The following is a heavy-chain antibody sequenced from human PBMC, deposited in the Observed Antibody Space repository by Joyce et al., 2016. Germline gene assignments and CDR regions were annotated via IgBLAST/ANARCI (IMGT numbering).Heavy chain of an antibody. V-gene: IGHV3-48*01. J-gene: IGHJ4*02. CDR3: ARALLPRYGRRTLGD. D-gene: IGHD3-16*01. CDR1: GFTFSSDS. Sequence: EVQLVESGGGLVQPGGSLRLSCAASGFTFSSDSMNWVRQASGKVLEWLSYISSSSSTIYYADSVKGRFNISRDNAKNSLYLQMNSLRAEDTAVYYCARALLPRYGRRTLGDWGQGTLVTVSS. CDR2: ISSSSSTI.